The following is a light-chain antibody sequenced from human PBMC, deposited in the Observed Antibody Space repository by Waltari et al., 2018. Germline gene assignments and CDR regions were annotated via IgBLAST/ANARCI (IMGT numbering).Light chain of an antibody. CDR2: AAS. J-gene: IGKJ2*01. Sequence: IQLTQSPSSLSASVGDRVTITCRASQGISSYLAWYQQKPGKAPKLLIYAASTLRSGVPSRFSSSGSGTDFTLTISSLQPEDFATYYCQQLNDYPHTFGQGTKLEIK. CDR3: QQLNDYPHT. CDR1: QGISSY. V-gene: IGKV1-9*01.